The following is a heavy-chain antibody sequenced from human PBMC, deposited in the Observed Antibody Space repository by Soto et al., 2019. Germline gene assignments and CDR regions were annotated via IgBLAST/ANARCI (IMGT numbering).Heavy chain of an antibody. V-gene: IGHV3-21*01. CDR1: GFTFSSYS. CDR2: ISSSSSYI. D-gene: IGHD4-17*01. J-gene: IGHJ4*02. Sequence: VGAVGLACAASGFTFSSYSRNWVRQAPGKGLEWVSSISSSSSYIYYADSVKGRFTSSGDNAKSSLYLQMNSLRAGDTAVYYCARDKHYGDPPYSGKGTLVTVSS. CDR3: ARDKHYGDPPY.